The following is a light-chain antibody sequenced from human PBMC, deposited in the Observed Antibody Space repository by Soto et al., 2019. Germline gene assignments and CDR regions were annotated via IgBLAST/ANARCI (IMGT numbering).Light chain of an antibody. J-gene: IGLJ2*01. V-gene: IGLV1-40*01. CDR2: GNR. CDR3: LSSDSSLRGVV. Sequence: QSVLTQPHSVSGTPGQRVTISCTGSSSNIGPGYDVHWYQQLPRTAPKLLIYGNRNRPSGVPDRFSGSKSGTSASLAITGLQAEDDADHYCLSSDSSLRGVVFGGGTKLTVL. CDR1: SSNIGPGYD.